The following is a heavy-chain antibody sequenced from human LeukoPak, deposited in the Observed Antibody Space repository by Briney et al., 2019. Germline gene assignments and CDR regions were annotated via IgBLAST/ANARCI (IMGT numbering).Heavy chain of an antibody. V-gene: IGHV1-18*01. D-gene: IGHD6-19*01. Sequence: ASVKVSCKASGYTFTSYGISWVRQAPGQGLEWMGWISAYSGNTNYAQKLQGRVTMTTDTSTSTAYMELRSLRSDDTAVYYCARVRSVEGRPVNWFDPWGQGTLVTVSS. CDR2: ISAYSGNT. CDR3: ARVRSVEGRPVNWFDP. J-gene: IGHJ5*02. CDR1: GYTFTSYG.